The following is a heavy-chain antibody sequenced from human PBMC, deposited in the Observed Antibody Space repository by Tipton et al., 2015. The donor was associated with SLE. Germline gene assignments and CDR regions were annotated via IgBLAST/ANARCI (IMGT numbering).Heavy chain of an antibody. CDR2: ISYSGST. J-gene: IGHJ4*02. CDR3: ARAGYSSGWYGRGFDN. CDR1: GTSISNYY. D-gene: IGHD6-19*01. V-gene: IGHV4-59*01. Sequence: LRLSCSVSGTSISNYYWSWIRQPPGKGLEWVGYISYSGSTNYNPSLKSRVTLSVDTSKNQFSLTLSSVTAADTAVYYCARAGYSSGWYGRGFDNWGQGTLVTVSS.